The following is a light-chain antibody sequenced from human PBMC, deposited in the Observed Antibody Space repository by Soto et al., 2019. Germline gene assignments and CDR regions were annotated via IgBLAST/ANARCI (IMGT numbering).Light chain of an antibody. CDR2: DVT. Sequence: QSALTQPPSVSGSLGQSITISCTGPDTTYNYVSWYQQHPGKAPKLIIYDVTSRPSGVSKRFSGSKSGDTASLTISGLQAEDEADYYCSSYTSSTTLFGGGTQLTVL. CDR3: SSYTSSTTL. V-gene: IGLV2-14*03. J-gene: IGLJ2*01. CDR1: DTTYNY.